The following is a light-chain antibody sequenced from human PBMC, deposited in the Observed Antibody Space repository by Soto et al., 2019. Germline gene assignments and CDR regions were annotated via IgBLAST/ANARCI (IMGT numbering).Light chain of an antibody. V-gene: IGKV1-5*01. J-gene: IGKJ1*01. CDR3: QQYNGLWT. CDR2: DAS. CDR1: QRISGW. Sequence: DIRMTQSPSALSASVGDRVTITRRTSQRISGWLAWYQQRPGKAPRLIIYDASYLERGVPSRFSGSGSGTDFTLTISDLQPDGLGTYYCQQYNGLWTFGPGTKVEI.